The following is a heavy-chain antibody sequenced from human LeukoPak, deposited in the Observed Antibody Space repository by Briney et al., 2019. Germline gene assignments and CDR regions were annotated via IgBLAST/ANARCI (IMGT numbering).Heavy chain of an antibody. CDR1: GFTFDDYG. D-gene: IGHD3-22*01. CDR2: IRYDGSNK. Sequence: GGSLRLSCAASGFTFDDYGMSWVRQAPGKGLEWVAFIRYDGSNKYYADSVKGRFTISRDNSKNTLHLQMNSLRAEDTAVYYCAKTGSDRYDGSGYYRYWGQGTLVTVSS. V-gene: IGHV3-30*02. CDR3: AKTGSDRYDGSGYYRY. J-gene: IGHJ4*02.